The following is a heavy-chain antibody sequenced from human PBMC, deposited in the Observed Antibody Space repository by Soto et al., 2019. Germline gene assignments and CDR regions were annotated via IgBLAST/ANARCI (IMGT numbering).Heavy chain of an antibody. CDR2: IYYSGST. CDR1: GGSISSYY. Sequence: SETLSLTCTVSGGSISSYYWSWIRQPPGKGLEWIGYIYYSGSTNYNPSLKSRVTISVDTSKNQFSLKLSSVTAADTAVYYCVRFNYDILTGYSHFDYWGQGSLVTVSS. CDR3: VRFNYDILTGYSHFDY. J-gene: IGHJ4*02. V-gene: IGHV4-59*01. D-gene: IGHD3-9*01.